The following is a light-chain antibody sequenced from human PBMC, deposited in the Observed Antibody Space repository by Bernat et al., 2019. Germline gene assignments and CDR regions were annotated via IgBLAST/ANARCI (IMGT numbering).Light chain of an antibody. Sequence: QSVVTQPPSASGTPGQRVTISCSGSSSNIGNNFVNWYQQLPGTGPKLLMYNNDQRPSGVPERFSSSKSGTSASLAISGLQPEDEADYYCAAWDDSLSGHVVFGGGTQLTVL. CDR3: AAWDDSLSGHVV. V-gene: IGLV1-44*01. CDR1: SSNIGNNF. CDR2: NND. J-gene: IGLJ2*01.